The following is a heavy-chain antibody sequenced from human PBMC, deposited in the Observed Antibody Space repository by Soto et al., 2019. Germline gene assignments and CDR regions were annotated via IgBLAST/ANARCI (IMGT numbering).Heavy chain of an antibody. CDR3: VRDFGWYFRSGYMDV. CDR2: INEDSSYI. J-gene: IGHJ6*03. D-gene: IGHD3-3*01. CDR1: GFDFSSYS. Sequence: EVQLVESGGGLVKPGGSLRLSCAASGFDFSSYSMNWVRQAPGKGLEWVYSINEDSSYIYYAHSLRGRFTISRDNAKESMYLQMTSLRAEDKPGYYCVRDFGWYFRSGYMDVWGDGATVTVSS. V-gene: IGHV3-21*02.